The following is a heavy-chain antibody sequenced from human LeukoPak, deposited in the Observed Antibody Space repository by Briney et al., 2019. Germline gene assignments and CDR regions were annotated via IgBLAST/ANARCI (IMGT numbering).Heavy chain of an antibody. Sequence: TSETLSLTCTVSGGSISSGSYYWNWIRQPPGKGLEWIGYIYYSGSTNYNPSLKSRVTISADTSKNQFSLKLSSVTAADTAVYYCARDYYDNSREGALDIWGQGTRVTVSS. CDR3: ARDYYDNSREGALDI. J-gene: IGHJ3*02. V-gene: IGHV4-61*01. CDR2: IYYSGST. CDR1: GGSISSGSYY. D-gene: IGHD3-22*01.